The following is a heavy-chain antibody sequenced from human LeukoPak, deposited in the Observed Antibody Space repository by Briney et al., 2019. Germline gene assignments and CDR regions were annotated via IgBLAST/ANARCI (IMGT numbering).Heavy chain of an antibody. CDR1: GFTFSSYE. D-gene: IGHD3-22*01. CDR2: ISSSGSTI. J-gene: IGHJ4*02. CDR3: AREQNLNYYDSSGYYDY. Sequence: GGSLRLSCAASGFTFSSYEMNWVRQAPGKGLEWVSYISSSGSTIYYADSVKGRFTISRDNAKNSLYLQMNSLRAEDTAVYYCAREQNLNYYDSSGYYDYWGQGTLVTVSS. V-gene: IGHV3-48*03.